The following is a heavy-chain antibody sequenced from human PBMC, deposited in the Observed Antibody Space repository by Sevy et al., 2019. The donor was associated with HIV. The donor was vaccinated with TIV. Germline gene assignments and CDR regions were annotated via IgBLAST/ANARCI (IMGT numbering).Heavy chain of an antibody. CDR3: ARRTTVTTLYNWFDP. Sequence: SETLSLTCTVSGGSISSSSYYWGWIRQPPGKGLEWIGSICYSGSTYYNPSLKSRVTISVDTSKNQFSLKLSSVTAADTAVYYCARRTTVTTLYNWFDPWGQGTLVTVSS. CDR1: GGSISSSSYY. CDR2: ICYSGST. J-gene: IGHJ5*02. D-gene: IGHD4-17*01. V-gene: IGHV4-39*01.